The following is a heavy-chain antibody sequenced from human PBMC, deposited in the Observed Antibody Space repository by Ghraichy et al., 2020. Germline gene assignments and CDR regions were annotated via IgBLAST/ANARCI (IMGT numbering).Heavy chain of an antibody. Sequence: GESLNISCAASGFTFTTYSMNWVRQAPGKGLEWVSYISSSSTTIYYADSVKGRFTISRDNAKNSLYLQMNSLRDEDTAVYYCARDYDFWSGYQDYWGQGTLVTVSS. CDR1: GFTFTTYS. V-gene: IGHV3-48*02. D-gene: IGHD3-3*01. J-gene: IGHJ4*02. CDR3: ARDYDFWSGYQDY. CDR2: ISSSSTTI.